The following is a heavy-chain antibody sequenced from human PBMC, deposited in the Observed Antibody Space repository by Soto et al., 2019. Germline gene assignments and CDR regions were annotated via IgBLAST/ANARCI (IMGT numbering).Heavy chain of an antibody. J-gene: IGHJ6*03. CDR3: ARRTIFQGYYYMDV. D-gene: IGHD3-3*01. CDR1: GGTFSSYT. Sequence: QVQLVQSGAEVKKPGSSVKVSCKASGGTFSSYTISWVRQAPGQGLEWMGRIIPILGIANYAQKFRSRVTITADKSTSTAYMELSTLRSEDTAVYYCARRTIFQGYYYMDVWGKGTTVTVSS. CDR2: IIPILGIA. V-gene: IGHV1-69*02.